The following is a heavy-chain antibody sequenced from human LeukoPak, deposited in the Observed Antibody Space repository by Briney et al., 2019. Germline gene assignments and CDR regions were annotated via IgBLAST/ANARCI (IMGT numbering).Heavy chain of an antibody. CDR3: ARDPIVQAGYYYGMDV. CDR2: INPNSGAT. J-gene: IGHJ6*02. Sequence: ASVKVSCKASGYTFTAYYMHWVRQAPGQGLEWMGWINPNSGATNYAQNFQGRVTMTADTSISAAYLDLSRLRSDDSAVYYCARDPIVQAGYYYGMDVWGQGTTVTVSS. D-gene: IGHD2/OR15-2a*01. CDR1: GYTFTAYY. V-gene: IGHV1-2*02.